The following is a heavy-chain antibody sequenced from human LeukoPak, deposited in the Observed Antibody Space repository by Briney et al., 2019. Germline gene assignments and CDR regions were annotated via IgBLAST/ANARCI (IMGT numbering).Heavy chain of an antibody. V-gene: IGHV1-3*01. J-gene: IGHJ4*02. CDR2: INAGNGDT. CDR1: GFTGYV. D-gene: IGHD5-18*01. Sequence: ASVKVSCKASGFTGYVIHWVRQAPGQRLEWMGWINAGNGDTKYSQKFQDRVTITRDTSASTAYMDLSSLRSEDTAVYYCARDRIGSYGYRGYYFDYWGQGTLVTVSS. CDR3: ARDRIGSYGYRGYYFDY.